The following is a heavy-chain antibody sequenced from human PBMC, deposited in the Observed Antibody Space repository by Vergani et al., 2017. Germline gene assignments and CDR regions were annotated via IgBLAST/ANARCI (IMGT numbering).Heavy chain of an antibody. J-gene: IGHJ4*02. V-gene: IGHV3-23*01. Sequence: EVQLLESGGGLVQPGGSLRLSCAASGFTFSSYAMSWVRQAPGKGLEWVSAISGSGGSTYYAASVKGRFTISRDNSKNTLYLQMNILRAEDTAVYYCAKQQLARGPFDYWGQGTLVTVSS. CDR2: ISGSGGST. CDR1: GFTFSSYA. CDR3: AKQQLARGPFDY. D-gene: IGHD6-6*01.